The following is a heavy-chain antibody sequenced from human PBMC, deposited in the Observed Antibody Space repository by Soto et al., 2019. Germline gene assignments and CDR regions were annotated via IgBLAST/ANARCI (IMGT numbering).Heavy chain of an antibody. D-gene: IGHD3-9*01. CDR3: AHKGPEDWPLDY. CDR1: GFSLSTSGVG. J-gene: IGHJ4*02. CDR2: IYWDDSK. V-gene: IGHV2-5*02. Sequence: QITLKESGPTLVRPTQTLTLTCAFSGFSLSTSGVGVGWIRQPPGKALEWLAVIYWDDSKHYSPSLRSRLTITTDTSKHQVVLTMPNMDPMDTGTYYCAHKGPEDWPLDYWGQGTLVTVSS.